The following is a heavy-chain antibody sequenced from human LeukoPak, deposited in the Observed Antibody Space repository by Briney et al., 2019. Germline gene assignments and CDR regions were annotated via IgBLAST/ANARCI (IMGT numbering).Heavy chain of an antibody. V-gene: IGHV3-48*01. D-gene: IGHD2-2*02. CDR1: GFTFSSYN. Sequence: QPGGSLRLSCTASGFTFSSYNMNWVRQAPGKGLEWISYITSSSSTIYYADSVKGRFITSRDNAKNSLYLQMNSLRAEDTAVYYCARDRYCTGTTCYTADYWGQGTLVTVSS. J-gene: IGHJ4*02. CDR3: ARDRYCTGTTCYTADY. CDR2: ITSSSSTI.